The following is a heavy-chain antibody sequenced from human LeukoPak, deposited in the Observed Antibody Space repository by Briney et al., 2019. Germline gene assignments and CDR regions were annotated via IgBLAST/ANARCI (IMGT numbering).Heavy chain of an antibody. CDR3: ASSSYDSSGYYPDY. Sequence: SGGSLRLSCADSGCTFSDYYMSWIRQAPGKGLEWVSYISSSGSTIYYADSVKGRFTISRDDAKNSLYLQMNSLRAEDTAVYYCASSSYDSSGYYPDYWGQGTLVTVSS. V-gene: IGHV3-11*01. J-gene: IGHJ4*02. CDR2: ISSSGSTI. D-gene: IGHD3-22*01. CDR1: GCTFSDYY.